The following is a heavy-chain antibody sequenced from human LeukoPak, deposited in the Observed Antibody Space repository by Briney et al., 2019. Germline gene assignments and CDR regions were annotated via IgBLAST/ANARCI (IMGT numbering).Heavy chain of an antibody. J-gene: IGHJ4*02. D-gene: IGHD1-1*01. Sequence: LAETLSLTCTVSRGSISSSSHYWGWIRQPPGKGLEWIGIIYYSGSTYCNPSLKSRVTISVDTSKNQFSLKLSSVTAADTAVYYCARHRISTTGRTGAVDDWGQGTLVTVSS. CDR2: IYYSGST. CDR1: RGSISSSSHY. CDR3: ARHRISTTGRTGAVDD. V-gene: IGHV4-39*01.